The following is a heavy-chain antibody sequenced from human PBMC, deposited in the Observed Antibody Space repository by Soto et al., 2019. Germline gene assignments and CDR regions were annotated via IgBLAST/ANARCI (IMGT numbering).Heavy chain of an antibody. V-gene: IGHV1-18*01. J-gene: IGHJ6*02. D-gene: IGHD3-10*01. CDR2: ISAYNGNT. CDR3: AREDVSMVRGVIYYYVMDV. Sequence: GASVKVSCKASGYTFTSYGISWVRQAPGQGLEWMGWISAYNGNTNYAQKLQGRVTMTTDTSTSTAYMELRSLRSDDTAVYYCAREDVSMVRGVIYYYVMDVRGQGSSVTGSS. CDR1: GYTFTSYG.